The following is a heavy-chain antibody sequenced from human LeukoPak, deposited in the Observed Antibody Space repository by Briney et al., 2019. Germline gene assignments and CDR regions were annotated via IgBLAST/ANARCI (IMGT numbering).Heavy chain of an antibody. V-gene: IGHV4-61*02. J-gene: IGHJ6*03. D-gene: IGHD5-12*01. CDR2: IYTSGST. CDR1: GGSISSGSYY. CDR3: ARDRSGYAYYYMDV. Sequence: PSETLSLTCTVSGGSISSGSYYWSWIRQPAGKGLEWIGRIYTSGSTNYNPSLKSRVTISVDTSKNQFSLKLSSVTAADTAVYYCARDRSGYAYYYMDVWGKGTTVTVSS.